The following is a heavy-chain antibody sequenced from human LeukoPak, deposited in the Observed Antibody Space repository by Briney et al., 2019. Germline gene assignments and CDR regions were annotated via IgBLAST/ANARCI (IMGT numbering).Heavy chain of an antibody. CDR3: ARDGYSSTWYAFDI. CDR2: IYTSGST. CDR1: GGSISSYY. Sequence: SETLSLTCTVSGGSISSYYWSWIRQPAGKGLEWIGLIYTSGSTNYNPSLKSRVTMSVDTSKNQFSLQLNSVTPEDTAVYYCARDGYSSTWYAFDIWGQGTVVTVSS. J-gene: IGHJ3*02. D-gene: IGHD6-13*01. V-gene: IGHV4-4*07.